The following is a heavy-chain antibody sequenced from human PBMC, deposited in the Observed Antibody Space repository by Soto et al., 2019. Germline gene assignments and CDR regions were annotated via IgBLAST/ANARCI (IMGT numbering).Heavy chain of an antibody. J-gene: IGHJ5*02. V-gene: IGHV1-3*01. Sequence: GASVKVSCKASGYTFTSYAMHWVRQAPGQRLEWMGWITAGNDNPKYSQKFQDRVAITRDTSASTAYMELSSLRSEDTAVYYCARSFLEYLPHWFDPWGQGTLVTVSS. CDR2: ITAGNDNP. CDR1: GYTFTSYA. CDR3: ARSFLEYLPHWFDP. D-gene: IGHD3-3*01.